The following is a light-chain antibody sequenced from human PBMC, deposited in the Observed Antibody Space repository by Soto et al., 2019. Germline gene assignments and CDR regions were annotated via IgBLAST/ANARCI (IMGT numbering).Light chain of an antibody. CDR3: QQYFEWPPMT. CDR1: QSVRSD. Sequence: EIVMTQSPVTLSVSPGERATLSCRASQSVRSDLAWYQQRPGQAPRLLISGASTRATGIPARFSGSGSGTEFTLTISSLQSEDFAVYYCQQYFEWPPMTFGQGTKVEI. V-gene: IGKV3-15*01. J-gene: IGKJ1*01. CDR2: GAS.